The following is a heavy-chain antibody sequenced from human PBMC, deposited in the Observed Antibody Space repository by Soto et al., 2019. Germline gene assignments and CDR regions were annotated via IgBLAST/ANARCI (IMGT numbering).Heavy chain of an antibody. V-gene: IGHV3-30-3*01. J-gene: IGHJ4*02. D-gene: IGHD5-18*01. CDR1: GVTFSSYA. CDR3: ARDAFGSLESWIQLWFDY. CDR2: ISYDGSNK. Sequence: GGSLRLSCAASGVTFSSYAMHWVRQAPGKGLEWVAVISYDGSNKYYADSVKGRFTISRDNSKNTLYLQMNSLRAEDTAVYYCARDAFGSLESWIQLWFDYWGQGTLVTVSS.